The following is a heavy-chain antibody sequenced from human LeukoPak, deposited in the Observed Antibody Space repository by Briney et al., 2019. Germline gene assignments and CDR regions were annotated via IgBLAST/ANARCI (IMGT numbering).Heavy chain of an antibody. D-gene: IGHD4-17*01. Sequence: SQTLSLTCTVSGGSISSGGYYCSWIRQPPGKGLEWIGYIYHSGSTYYNPSLKSRVTISVDRSKNQFSLKLSSVTAADTAVYYCAREPKRITVTNWFDPWGQGTLVTVSS. CDR3: AREPKRITVTNWFDP. CDR1: GGSISSGGYY. J-gene: IGHJ5*02. CDR2: IYHSGST. V-gene: IGHV4-30-2*01.